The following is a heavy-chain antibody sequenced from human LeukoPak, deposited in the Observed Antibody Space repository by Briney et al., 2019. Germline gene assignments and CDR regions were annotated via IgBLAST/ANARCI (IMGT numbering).Heavy chain of an antibody. Sequence: PSDTLSLTCVVSGYSISSGYFWGWIRQPPGKGLEWIATIYHSGSTFYNPSYKSRVTISVATSKNQFSLKLSSVTAADTAVYYCARDYGGHAIFDYWGQGTLVTVSS. CDR3: ARDYGGHAIFDY. D-gene: IGHD4-23*01. CDR2: IYHSGST. V-gene: IGHV4-38-2*01. J-gene: IGHJ4*02. CDR1: GYSISSGYF.